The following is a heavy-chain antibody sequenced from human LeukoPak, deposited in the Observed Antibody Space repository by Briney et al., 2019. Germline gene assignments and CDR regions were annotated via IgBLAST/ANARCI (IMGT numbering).Heavy chain of an antibody. D-gene: IGHD2-15*01. J-gene: IGHJ6*02. CDR2: INHSGST. CDR1: GGSFSGYY. Sequence: SETLSLTCAVYGGSFSGYYWSWIRQPPGKGLEWIGEINHSGSTNYNPSLKSRVTISVDTSKNQFFLKLSSVTAADTAVYYCARGRYCSGGSCYPQNYYGMDVWGQGTTVTVSS. V-gene: IGHV4-34*01. CDR3: ARGRYCSGGSCYPQNYYGMDV.